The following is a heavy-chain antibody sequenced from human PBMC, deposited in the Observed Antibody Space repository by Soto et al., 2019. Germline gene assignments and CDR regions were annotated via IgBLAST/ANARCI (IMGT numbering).Heavy chain of an antibody. D-gene: IGHD5-12*01. CDR2: ITAYNGKT. Sequence: ASVKVSCKASGYTFTHYGISWVLQAPGQGLEWMGWITAYNGKTYYAQRLQDRVTMTTDASTSTAYMELRSLRSDDTAVYYCARDDGRRRYDRFDYWGRGTLVTVSS. CDR1: GYTFTHYG. J-gene: IGHJ4*02. V-gene: IGHV1-18*01. CDR3: ARDDGRRRYDRFDY.